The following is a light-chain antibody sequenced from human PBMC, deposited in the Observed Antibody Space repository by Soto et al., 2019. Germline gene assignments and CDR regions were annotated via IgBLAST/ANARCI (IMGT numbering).Light chain of an antibody. Sequence: IQMPQSPSSLSASVGDRVTITCQASQGINNYLNWYQQKPGKPPKLLIYDASNLEAGVPSRFSGSGSGTDFTFSITSLQPEDVATYYCQQYESLPPRFGPGTTVEIK. CDR1: QGINNY. J-gene: IGKJ3*01. CDR3: QQYESLPPR. CDR2: DAS. V-gene: IGKV1-33*01.